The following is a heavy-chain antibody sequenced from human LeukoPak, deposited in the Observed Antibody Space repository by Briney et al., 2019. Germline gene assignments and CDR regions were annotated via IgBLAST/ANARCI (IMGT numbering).Heavy chain of an antibody. D-gene: IGHD6-13*01. CDR1: GFTFTSYE. CDR3: ARTLAY. V-gene: IGHV3-48*03. Sequence: GGSLRLSCAASGFTFTSYELNWVRQAPGKGLEWVSYISSSGSTIFYADSVRGRFSISRDNAKNSLYLQMNSLRAEDTAVYYCARTLAYWGQGTLVAVSS. CDR2: ISSSGSTI. J-gene: IGHJ4*02.